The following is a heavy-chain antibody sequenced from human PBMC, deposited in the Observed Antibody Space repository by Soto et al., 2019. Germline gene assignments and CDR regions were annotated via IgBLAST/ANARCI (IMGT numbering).Heavy chain of an antibody. CDR1: GYTFTSYD. D-gene: IGHD3-3*01. CDR3: ASPARNYDFWSGYSFDI. CDR2: MNPNSGNT. Sequence: VSVKVSCKASGYTFTSYDINWVRQATEQGLEWMGWMNPNSGNTGYAQKFQGRVTMTRNTSISTAYMELSSLRSEDTAVYYCASPARNYDFWSGYSFDIWGQGTMVTVSS. V-gene: IGHV1-8*01. J-gene: IGHJ3*02.